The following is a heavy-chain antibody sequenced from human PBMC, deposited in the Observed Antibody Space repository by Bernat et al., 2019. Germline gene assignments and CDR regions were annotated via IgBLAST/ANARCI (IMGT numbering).Heavy chain of an antibody. Sequence: EVQLLESGGGLVQPGWSLRLSCAASGFSFGNYAMAWVRQAPGQGLEWVSSITANDGSTYYADSVKGRFTISRDNSKNTLFLQMSNLRAEDTAVYYCAKLPSKFLWFGAFEYWGHGALVTVSS. J-gene: IGHJ4*01. CDR2: ITANDGST. CDR3: AKLPSKFLWFGAFEY. D-gene: IGHD3-10*01. V-gene: IGHV3-23*01. CDR1: GFSFGNYA.